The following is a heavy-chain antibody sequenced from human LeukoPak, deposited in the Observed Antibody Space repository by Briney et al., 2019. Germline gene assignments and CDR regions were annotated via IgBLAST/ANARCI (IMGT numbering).Heavy chain of an antibody. V-gene: IGHV5-51*01. D-gene: IGHD2-2*01. CDR3: ARLAVPANYYYYYYMDV. CDR2: IYPGDSDT. CDR1: GYSFTSYW. J-gene: IGHJ6*03. Sequence: GESLKISCKGSGYSFTSYWIGWVRQMPGKGLEWMGIIYPGDSDTRYSPSFQGQVTISADKSISTAYLQWSSLKASDTAMYYCARLAVPANYYYYYYMDVWGKGTTVTASS.